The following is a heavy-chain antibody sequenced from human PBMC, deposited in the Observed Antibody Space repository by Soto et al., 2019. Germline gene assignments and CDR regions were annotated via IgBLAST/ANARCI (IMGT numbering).Heavy chain of an antibody. D-gene: IGHD1-1*01. CDR3: ARDVHPENYYYYGMDV. J-gene: IGHJ6*02. Sequence: SETLSLTCTVSGGSISSSSYYWGWIRQPPGKGPEWIGSIYYSGSTYYNPSLKSRVTISRDNAKNSLYLQMNSLRAEDTAVYYCARDVHPENYYYYGMDVWGQGTTVTVSS. CDR1: GGSISSSSYY. V-gene: IGHV4-39*07. CDR2: IYYSGST.